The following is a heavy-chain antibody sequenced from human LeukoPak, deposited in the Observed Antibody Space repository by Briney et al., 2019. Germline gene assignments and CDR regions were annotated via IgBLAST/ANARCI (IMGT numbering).Heavy chain of an antibody. D-gene: IGHD6-13*01. J-gene: IGHJ5*02. CDR1: GGSITSHY. V-gene: IGHV4-4*07. Sequence: SETLSLTCTVSGGSITSHYWSWIRQPAGKGLEWIGRIYSSGSTNYNSSLKSRITMSVDTSKNQFSLKLSSVTAADTALYYRARSIAAAGWNWFDPWGQGTLVTVSS. CDR2: IYSSGST. CDR3: ARSIAAAGWNWFDP.